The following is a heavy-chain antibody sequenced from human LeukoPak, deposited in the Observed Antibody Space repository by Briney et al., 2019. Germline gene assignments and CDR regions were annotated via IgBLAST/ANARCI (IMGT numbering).Heavy chain of an antibody. CDR2: IYYSGST. V-gene: IGHV4-39*01. CDR3: ARLLGSGWQQRYNWFDP. J-gene: IGHJ5*02. Sequence: SETLSLTCTVSGGSISSSSYYWGWIRQPPGKGPEWIGSIYYSGSTYYNPSLKSRVTISVDTSKNQFSLKLSSVTAADTAVYYCARLLGSGWQQRYNWFDPWGQGTLVTVSS. D-gene: IGHD6-19*01. CDR1: GGSISSSSYY.